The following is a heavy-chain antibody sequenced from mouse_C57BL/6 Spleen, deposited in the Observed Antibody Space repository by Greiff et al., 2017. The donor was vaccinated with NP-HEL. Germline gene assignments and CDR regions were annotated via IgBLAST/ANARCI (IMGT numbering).Heavy chain of an antibody. J-gene: IGHJ4*01. CDR1: GYTFTSYW. Sequence: QVQLQQSGAELVKPGASVKLSCKASGYTFTSYWMHWVKQRPGRGLEWIGRIDPNSGGTKYNEKFKSKATLTVDNPSSTAYMQLSSLTSEDSAVYDCARSITTVVAPYYAMDYWGQGTSVTVSS. CDR3: ARSITTVVAPYYAMDY. V-gene: IGHV1-72*01. D-gene: IGHD1-1*01. CDR2: IDPNSGGT.